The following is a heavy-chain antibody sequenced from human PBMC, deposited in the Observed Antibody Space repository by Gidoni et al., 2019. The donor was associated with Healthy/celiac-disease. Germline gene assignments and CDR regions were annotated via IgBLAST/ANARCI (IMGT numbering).Heavy chain of an antibody. D-gene: IGHD2-15*01. CDR3: ARDNCSGGSCSYYYGMDV. V-gene: IGHV4-59*01. CDR1: GGSISRYY. Sequence: QVQLQESGPGLVKPSETLSLTCTVSGGSISRYYWSWIRQPPGKGLEWIGYIYYSGSTNYNPSLKSRVTISVDTSKNQFSLKLSSVTAADTAVYYCARDNCSGGSCSYYYGMDVWGQGTTVTVSS. CDR2: IYYSGST. J-gene: IGHJ6*02.